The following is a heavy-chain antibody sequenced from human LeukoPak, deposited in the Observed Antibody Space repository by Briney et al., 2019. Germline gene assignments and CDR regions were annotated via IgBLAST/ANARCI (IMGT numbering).Heavy chain of an antibody. CDR2: IYHSGST. CDR1: GYSINSCYY. V-gene: IGHV4-38-2*01. CDR3: ARSAYCSAGSCYRGFDY. J-gene: IGHJ4*02. Sequence: SETLSLTCAVSGYSINSCYYWGWIRQPPGKGLEWIGSIYHSGSTYYNPSLKSRVTISVDTSKNQFSLKLSSVTAADTAVYYCARSAYCSAGSCYRGFDYWGQGTLVTVSS. D-gene: IGHD2-15*01.